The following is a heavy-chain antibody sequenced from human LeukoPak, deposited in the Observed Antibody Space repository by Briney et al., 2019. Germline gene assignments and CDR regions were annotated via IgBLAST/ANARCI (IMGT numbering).Heavy chain of an antibody. V-gene: IGHV1-69*13. CDR1: GYTLTELS. CDR3: ARDEYQLLSSYSYYYGMDV. CDR2: IIPIFGTA. D-gene: IGHD2-2*01. J-gene: IGHJ6*02. Sequence: SVKVSCKVSGYTLTELSMHWVRQAPGQGLEWMGGIIPIFGTANYAQKFQGRVTITADESTSTAYMELSSLRSEDTAVYYCARDEYQLLSSYSYYYGMDVWGQGTTVTVSS.